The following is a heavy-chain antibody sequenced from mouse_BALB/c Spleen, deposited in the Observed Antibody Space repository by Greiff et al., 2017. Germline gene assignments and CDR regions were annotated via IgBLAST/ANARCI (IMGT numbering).Heavy chain of an antibody. J-gene: IGHJ3*01. Sequence: EVQLQESGPGLVKPSQSLSLTCTVTGYSITSDYAWNWIRQFPGNKLEWMGYISYSGSTSYNPSLKSRISITRDTSKNQFFLQLNSVTTEDTATYYCARPGDYSAWFAYWGQGTLVTVSA. CDR2: ISYSGST. CDR3: ARPGDYSAWFAY. V-gene: IGHV3-2*02. CDR1: GYSITSDYA. D-gene: IGHD1-1*01.